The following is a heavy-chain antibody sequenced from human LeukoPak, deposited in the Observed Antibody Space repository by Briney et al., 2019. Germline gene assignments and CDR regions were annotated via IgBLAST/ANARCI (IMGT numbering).Heavy chain of an antibody. V-gene: IGHV1-2*02. CDR3: ARDGYSGYGGYDY. Sequence: GASVKVSFKPSGYTFTIDYIHWVRQAPGQGLEWMGWLNPNSGGTGYAQKFQGRVTMTRDTSISTAYMELSSLTSDDTAVYYCARDGYSGYGGYDYWGQGTLVTVSS. CDR2: LNPNSGGT. D-gene: IGHD5-12*01. J-gene: IGHJ4*02. CDR1: GYTFTIDY.